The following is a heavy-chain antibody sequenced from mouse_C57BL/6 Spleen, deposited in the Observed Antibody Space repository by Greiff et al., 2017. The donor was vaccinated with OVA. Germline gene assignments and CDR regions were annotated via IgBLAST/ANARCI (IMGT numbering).Heavy chain of an antibody. CDR3: ARSGGSSYYFDY. CDR1: GYTFTSYW. V-gene: IGHV1-50*01. Sequence: VQLQQPGAELVKPGASVKLSCKASGYTFTSYWMQWVKQRPGQGLEWIGEIDPSDSYTNYNQKFKGKATLTVDTSSSTAYMQLSSLTSEDSAVYYCARSGGSSYYFDYWGQGTTLTVSS. CDR2: IDPSDSYT. J-gene: IGHJ2*01. D-gene: IGHD1-1*01.